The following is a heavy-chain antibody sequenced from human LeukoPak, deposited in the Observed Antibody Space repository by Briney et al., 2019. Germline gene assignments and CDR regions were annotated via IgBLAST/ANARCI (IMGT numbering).Heavy chain of an antibody. J-gene: IGHJ3*02. V-gene: IGHV1-69*06. CDR2: IIPIFGTA. CDR3: AIHEGYYYDSSGPHAFDI. Sequence: SVKVSCKASGGTFSSYAISWVRQAPGQGLEWMGGIIPIFGTANYAQKFQGRVTITADKSTSTAYMELSSLRSEDTAVYYCAIHEGYYYDSSGPHAFDIWGQGTMVTVSS. CDR1: GGTFSSYA. D-gene: IGHD3-22*01.